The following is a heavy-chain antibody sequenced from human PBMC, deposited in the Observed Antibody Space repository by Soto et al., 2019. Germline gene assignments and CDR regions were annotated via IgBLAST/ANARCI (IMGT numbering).Heavy chain of an antibody. CDR2: ISGSGDNT. CDR1: GFAFSNYA. CDR3: ANGYCSGNSCQTDLFDY. J-gene: IGHJ4*02. D-gene: IGHD2-2*01. Sequence: EVQLLESGGGLVQPGGSLRLSGVACGFAFSNYAMNWFREPPGKGLEWVSGISGSGDNTYYADSVKGRFTISRDNSKNTQDLQMNSLRAEDTAVYYCANGYCSGNSCQTDLFDYWGQGTLVTVSS. V-gene: IGHV3-23*01.